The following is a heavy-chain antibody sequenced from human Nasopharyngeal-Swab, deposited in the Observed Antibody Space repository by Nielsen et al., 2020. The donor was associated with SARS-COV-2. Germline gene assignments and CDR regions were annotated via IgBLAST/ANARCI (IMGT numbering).Heavy chain of an antibody. CDR1: GYTFTSYS. J-gene: IGHJ4*02. V-gene: IGHV1-18*01. D-gene: IGHD6-25*01. CDR3: ARDPRGPDY. Sequence: ASVKVSCKASGYTFTSYSISWVRQAPGQGLEWMGWISAYNGRTYYAQKFQGRVTMTTDTSTSTAYMDLRSLRSDDTAVYYCARDPRGPDYWGQGTLVTVSS. CDR2: ISAYNGRT.